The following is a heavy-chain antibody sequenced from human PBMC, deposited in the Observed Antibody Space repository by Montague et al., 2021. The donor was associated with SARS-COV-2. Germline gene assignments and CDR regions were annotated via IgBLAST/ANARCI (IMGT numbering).Heavy chain of an antibody. J-gene: IGHJ4*02. CDR3: AIDRFDFGAGGQGTIDF. V-gene: IGHV4-4*07. D-gene: IGHD4/OR15-4a*01. CDR2: MNFTGKT. Sequence: SETLSLTCSVSGDSITNHYWCWIRQPAGKGLEWIGRMNFTGKTNFSPFFSSRLTMSADTSKYKFSLNLTSVTAADTAIYVCAIDRFDFGAGGQGTIDFWGQGTLVTVSS. CDR1: GDSITNHY.